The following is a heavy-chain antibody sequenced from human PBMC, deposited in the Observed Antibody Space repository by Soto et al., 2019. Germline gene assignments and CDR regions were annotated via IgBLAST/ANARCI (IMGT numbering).Heavy chain of an antibody. V-gene: IGHV3-23*01. CDR2: ISGSGDST. J-gene: IGHJ4*02. Sequence: EVQLLESGGGLVQPGGSLKLSCAAPGFTFSNYAMSWVRQAPGKGLEWVSAISGSGDSTYYADSVKGRFTISRDNSKDTLYLQMNTLRAEDTAVYYCAKRRMVRPLPDYWGQGTLVTVSS. D-gene: IGHD3-10*01. CDR3: AKRRMVRPLPDY. CDR1: GFTFSNYA.